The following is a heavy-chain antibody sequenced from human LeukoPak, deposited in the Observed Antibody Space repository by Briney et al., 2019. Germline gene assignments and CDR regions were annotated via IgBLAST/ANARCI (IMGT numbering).Heavy chain of an antibody. CDR3: ARAHYYDSSGLDF. J-gene: IGHJ4*02. Sequence: PGGSLRLSCAASGFTFSDYYMSWIRQAPGKGLEWVSYISGSGSTIYYADSVKGRFTISRDNAKNSLYLQMNSLRAEDTAVYYCARAHYYDSSGLDFWGQGTLVTVSS. V-gene: IGHV3-11*04. D-gene: IGHD3-22*01. CDR2: ISGSGSTI. CDR1: GFTFSDYY.